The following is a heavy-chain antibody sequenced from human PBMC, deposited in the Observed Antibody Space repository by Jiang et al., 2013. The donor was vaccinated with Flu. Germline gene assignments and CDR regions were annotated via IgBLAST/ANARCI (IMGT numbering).Heavy chain of an antibody. CDR1: GASISNTGYY. CDR3: ARHDDF. CDR2: IHVRGAT. J-gene: IGHJ4*02. Sequence: GLVKPSETLSLTCSVSGASISNTGYYWGWIRQPPGKGLEWIGSIHVRGATYYNSSLKSRVTISVDTSKNQFSLNLSFVTAADTAMYYCARHDDFWGQGALVTVSS. V-gene: IGHV4-39*01.